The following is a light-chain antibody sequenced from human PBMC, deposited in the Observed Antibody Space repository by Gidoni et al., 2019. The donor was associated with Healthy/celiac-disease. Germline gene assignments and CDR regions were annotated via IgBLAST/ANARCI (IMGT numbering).Light chain of an antibody. CDR2: GNS. CDR1: SSNTGAGYD. CDR3: QSYDSSLSGSGV. J-gene: IGLJ3*02. Sequence: QPVLTQPPPGSGVPGQRVPISCTGSSSNTGAGYDVRWYQQLPGAAPKLLVYGNSNRPSGIPDRFSGSKSGTSASLTITGLQAEDEADYYCQSYDSSLSGSGVFGGGTKLTVL. V-gene: IGLV1-40*01.